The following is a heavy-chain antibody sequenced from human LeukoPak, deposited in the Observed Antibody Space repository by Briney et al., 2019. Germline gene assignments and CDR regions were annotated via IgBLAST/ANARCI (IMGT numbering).Heavy chain of an antibody. D-gene: IGHD2/OR15-2a*01. CDR1: GYTFTNYA. Sequence: ASVTVSCKASGYTFTNYAIHWVRQAPGQGLEWMGWINTDNGNRKYAQKFQGRVTITSDTSANTVNMELTSLRSEDTAVYFCARDKALTTSYGMDVWGQGTTVTVSS. J-gene: IGHJ6*02. CDR3: ARDKALTTSYGMDV. V-gene: IGHV1-3*04. CDR2: INTDNGNR.